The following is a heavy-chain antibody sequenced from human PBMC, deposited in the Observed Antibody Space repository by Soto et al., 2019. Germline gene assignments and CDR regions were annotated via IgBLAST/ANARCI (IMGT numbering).Heavy chain of an antibody. Sequence: PSETLSLTCAVSGGSISSGGYYWSWIRQHPGKGLEWIGYIYYSGSTYYNPSLKSRVTISVDTSKNQFSLKLSSVTAADTAVYYCARAPYSSSWGNNWFDPWGQGTLVTVSS. CDR3: ARAPYSSSWGNNWFDP. CDR2: IYYSGST. V-gene: IGHV4-31*11. J-gene: IGHJ5*02. D-gene: IGHD6-13*01. CDR1: GGSISSGGYY.